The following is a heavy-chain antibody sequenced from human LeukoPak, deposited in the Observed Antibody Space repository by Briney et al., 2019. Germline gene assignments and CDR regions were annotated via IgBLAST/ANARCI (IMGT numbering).Heavy chain of an antibody. D-gene: IGHD3-10*01. V-gene: IGHV3-30*02. J-gene: IGHJ6*03. CDR2: IRYDGSNK. CDR3: AKDPITMVRGVIITYYYYYMDV. CDR1: GFTFSSYG. Sequence: GGSLRLSCAASGFTFSSYGMHWVRQAPGEGLEWVAFIRYDGSNKYYADSVKGRFTISRDNSKNTLYLQMNSLRAEDTAVYYCAKDPITMVRGVIITYYYYYMDVWGKGTTVTVSS.